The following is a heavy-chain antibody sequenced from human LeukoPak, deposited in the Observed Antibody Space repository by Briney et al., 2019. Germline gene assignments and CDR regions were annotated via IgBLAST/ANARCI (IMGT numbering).Heavy chain of an antibody. CDR2: IYYSGST. J-gene: IGHJ4*02. CDR3: ARDQAGYDFWSGYYISFQTAIDY. Sequence: PSETLSLTCTVSGGSISSSSYYWGWIRQPPGKGLEWIGSIYYSGSTYHNPSLKSRVTISVDTSKNQFSLKLSSVTAADTAVYYCARDQAGYDFWSGYYISFQTAIDYWGQGTLVTVSS. D-gene: IGHD3-3*01. V-gene: IGHV4-39*07. CDR1: GGSISSSSYY.